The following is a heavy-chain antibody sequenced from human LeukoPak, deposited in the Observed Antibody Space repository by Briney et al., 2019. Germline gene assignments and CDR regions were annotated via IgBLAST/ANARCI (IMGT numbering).Heavy chain of an antibody. V-gene: IGHV4-34*01. CDR1: GGSFRGYY. Sequence: KSSETLLLTCAVYGGSFRGYYWSWIRQPPGKGLEWIGEINHSGSTNYNPSLKSRVTISVDTSKNQFPLKLSSVTAADTAVYYCARGVHCSGGSCYFYWGQGTLVTVSS. D-gene: IGHD2-15*01. CDR2: INHSGST. J-gene: IGHJ4*02. CDR3: ARGVHCSGGSCYFY.